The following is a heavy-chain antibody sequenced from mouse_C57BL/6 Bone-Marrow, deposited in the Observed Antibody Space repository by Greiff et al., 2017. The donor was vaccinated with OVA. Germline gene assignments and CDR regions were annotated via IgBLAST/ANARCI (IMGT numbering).Heavy chain of an antibody. Sequence: VQLQQSGAELVKPGASVKMSCKASGYTFTSYWITWVKQRPGQGLEWIGDIYPGSGSTNYNEKFKSKATLSVDTSSSTAYMQLSSLTSEDSAVYYCARGHYGSKAYWGQGTLVTVSA. J-gene: IGHJ3*01. V-gene: IGHV1-55*01. CDR2: IYPGSGST. D-gene: IGHD1-1*01. CDR1: GYTFTSYW. CDR3: ARGHYGSKAY.